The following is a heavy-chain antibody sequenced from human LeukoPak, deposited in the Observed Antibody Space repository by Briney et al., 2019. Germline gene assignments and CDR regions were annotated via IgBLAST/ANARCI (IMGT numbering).Heavy chain of an antibody. Sequence: ASVKVFCKASGYTFAGYYMHWVRQAPGQGLEWMGWINPKIGGTNYAQKFQGRVTMTRDTSISTAYMELSRLRSDDTAVYYCAREIGSGSFLDNWGQGTLVTVSS. V-gene: IGHV1-2*02. J-gene: IGHJ4*02. D-gene: IGHD3-10*01. CDR2: INPKIGGT. CDR1: GYTFAGYY. CDR3: AREIGSGSFLDN.